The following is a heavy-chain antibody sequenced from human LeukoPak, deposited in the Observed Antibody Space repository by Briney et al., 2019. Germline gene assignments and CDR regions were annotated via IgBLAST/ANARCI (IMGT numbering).Heavy chain of an antibody. D-gene: IGHD3-10*01. J-gene: IGHJ4*02. CDR3: ARIPFSGSYYDY. CDR2: IPYSGST. V-gene: IGHV4-31*03. Sequence: PSQTLSLTCTVSGGSISSGGYYWGWVRQHPGKGLESIGYIPYSGSTYYSPSLKSRLTISVDTSKNQFSLKLSSVTAADTAIYYCARIPFSGSYYDYWGQGTLVTVSS. CDR1: GGSISSGGYY.